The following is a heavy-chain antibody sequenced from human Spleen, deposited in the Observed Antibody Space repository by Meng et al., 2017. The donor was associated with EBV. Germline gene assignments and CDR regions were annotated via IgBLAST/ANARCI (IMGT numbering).Heavy chain of an antibody. V-gene: IGHV1-2*06. CDR2: VNPDTGGT. Sequence: VQLVQSGAEVEKPGASVKVSCKASGYTFIGYYIHWVRQAPGQGLEWMGRVNPDTGGTVYAQKFQGRVTMTADTSISTAYMELRSLGSDDTAVFYCATTVSDYFDSPPDYWGQGTLVTVSS. CDR1: GYTFIGYY. J-gene: IGHJ4*02. D-gene: IGHD3-22*01. CDR3: ATTVSDYFDSPPDY.